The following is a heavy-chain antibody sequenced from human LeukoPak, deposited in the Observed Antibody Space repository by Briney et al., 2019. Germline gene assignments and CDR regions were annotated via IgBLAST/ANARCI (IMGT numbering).Heavy chain of an antibody. CDR1: GYTFIGYY. CDR3: ARLGYCSGGSCSYYFDY. CDR2: MNPNSGNT. Sequence: ASVKVSCKASGYTFIGYYMHWVRQAPGQGLEWMGWMNPNSGNTGYAQKFQGRVTMTRNTSISTAYLELSSLRSEDTAVYYCARLGYCSGGSCSYYFDYWGQGTLVTVSS. D-gene: IGHD2-15*01. V-gene: IGHV1-8*02. J-gene: IGHJ4*02.